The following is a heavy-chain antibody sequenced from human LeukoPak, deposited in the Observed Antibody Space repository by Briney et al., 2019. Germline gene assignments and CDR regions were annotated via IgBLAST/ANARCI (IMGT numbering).Heavy chain of an antibody. CDR1: GFTFSSYA. CDR2: ISYDGSNK. J-gene: IGHJ4*02. CDR3: AREEAGRVVPFFDY. V-gene: IGHV3-30-3*01. Sequence: GRSLRLSCAASGFTFSSYAMHWVRQAPGKGLEWVAVISYDGSNKYYVDSVKGRFTISRDNSKNTLYLQMNSLRAEDTAVYYCAREEAGRVVPFFDYWGQGTLVTVSS. D-gene: IGHD3-10*01.